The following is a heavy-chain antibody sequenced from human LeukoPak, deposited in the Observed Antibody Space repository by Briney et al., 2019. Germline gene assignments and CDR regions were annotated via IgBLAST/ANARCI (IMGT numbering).Heavy chain of an antibody. CDR3: TRDYGGFDY. Sequence: PGGSLRLSCRSSGFTFGDYVMTWVRQAPGKGLEWVGFIRSKVYGGTTEYAASVKGRFIISRDDSKSIAYLQMNSLETEDTAVYYYTRDYGGFDYWGQGTLVTVSS. J-gene: IGHJ4*02. CDR2: IRSKVYGGTT. V-gene: IGHV3-49*04. D-gene: IGHD4-23*01. CDR1: GFTFGDYV.